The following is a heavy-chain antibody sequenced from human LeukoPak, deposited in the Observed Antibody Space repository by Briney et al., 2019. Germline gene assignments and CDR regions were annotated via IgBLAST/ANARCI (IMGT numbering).Heavy chain of an antibody. V-gene: IGHV3-74*01. CDR1: GFTFSSYW. D-gene: IGHD6-19*01. CDR3: ARDHNSGWYGLY. CDR2: INDDGRSA. Sequence: PGGSLRLSCAASGFTFSSYWMHWVRQAPGKGLVWVSRINDDGRSASYADSVKGRFTISRDNAKNTLYLQMNSLRAEDTAVYYCARDHNSGWYGLYWGQGSLVTVSS. J-gene: IGHJ4*02.